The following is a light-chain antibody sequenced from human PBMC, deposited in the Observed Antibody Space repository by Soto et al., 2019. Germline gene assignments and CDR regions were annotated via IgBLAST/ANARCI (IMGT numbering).Light chain of an antibody. Sequence: EIVLTQSPGTRSLSPGERATLSCRASQSVSNNYLAWYQQKPGQAPRLLSYGASNRATGLPDRFSGSGSWTDFTLTISRLEPEDFAVYYCQQYGSSGTYGQGTKVENK. J-gene: IGKJ1*01. CDR3: QQYGSSGT. V-gene: IGKV3-20*01. CDR2: GAS. CDR1: QSVSNNY.